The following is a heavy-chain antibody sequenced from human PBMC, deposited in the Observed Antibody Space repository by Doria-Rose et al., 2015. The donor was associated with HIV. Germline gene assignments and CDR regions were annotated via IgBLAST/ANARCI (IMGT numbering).Heavy chain of an antibody. CDR2: IFSDDDR. V-gene: IGHV2-26*01. D-gene: IGHD6-13*01. CDR3: ARIKSSRWYHKYYFDF. Sequence: SWIRQPPGKALEWLANIFSDDDRSYKTSLKSRLTIPRRNSKSQVVLTMTVMDPVGTATYYCARIKSSRWYHKYYFDFWGQGTLVIVSA. J-gene: IGHJ4*02.